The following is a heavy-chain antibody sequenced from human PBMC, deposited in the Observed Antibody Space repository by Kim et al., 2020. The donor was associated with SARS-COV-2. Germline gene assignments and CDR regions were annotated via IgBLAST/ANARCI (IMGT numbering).Heavy chain of an antibody. V-gene: IGHV1-18*01. Sequence: ASVKVSCKASGYTFTSYGISWVRQAPGQGLEWMGWISAYTGNTNYAQKLPGRVTMTTDTSTSTAYMELRSLRSDDTAVYYCARDQRGDRIPRYCSGGSCYYCYGMDVWGRGTTVTVSS. D-gene: IGHD2-15*01. CDR3: ARDQRGDRIPRYCSGGSCYYCYGMDV. CDR1: GYTFTSYG. J-gene: IGHJ6*02. CDR2: ISAYTGNT.